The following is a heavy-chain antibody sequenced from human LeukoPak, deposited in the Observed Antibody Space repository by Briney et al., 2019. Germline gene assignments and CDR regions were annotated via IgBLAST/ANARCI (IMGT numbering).Heavy chain of an antibody. CDR1: GGSISSYY. CDR3: ARQTYSNNYYDSSGYHPGYFQH. D-gene: IGHD3-22*01. J-gene: IGHJ1*01. CDR2: IYYSGST. V-gene: IGHV4-59*08. Sequence: PSETLSITCTVSGGSISSYYWSWIRQPPGKGLEWIGYIYYSGSTNYNPSLKSRVTISVDTSKNQFSLKLSSVTAADTAVYYCARQTYSNNYYDSSGYHPGYFQHWGQGTLVTVSS.